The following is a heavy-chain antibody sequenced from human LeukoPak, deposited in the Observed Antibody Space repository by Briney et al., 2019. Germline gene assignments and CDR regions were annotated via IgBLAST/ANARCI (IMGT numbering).Heavy chain of an antibody. CDR2: IYYSGST. CDR1: GGSISSSSYY. CDR3: ARITLDYGYYFDY. Sequence: SETLSLTCTVSGGSISSSSYYWGWIRQPPGKGLEWIGSIYYSGSTYYNPSLKSRVTISVDTSKNQFSLKLSSVTAADTAVYYCARITLDYGYYFDYWGQGTLVTVSS. V-gene: IGHV4-39*07. J-gene: IGHJ4*02. D-gene: IGHD4/OR15-4a*01.